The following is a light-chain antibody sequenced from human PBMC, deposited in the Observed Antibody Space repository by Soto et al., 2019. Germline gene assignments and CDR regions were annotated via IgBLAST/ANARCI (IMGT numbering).Light chain of an antibody. CDR1: QTVLYSSNNKNY. CDR3: QQYYSSPLT. V-gene: IGKV4-1*01. J-gene: IGKJ4*01. Sequence: DIVMTQSPDSLAVSLGERATINCKSSQTVLYSSNNKNYLAWYQQKPGQPPNLLIYWASTRESGVPDRFSGSGSGTDFPLTISSLQAEDVAVYYCQQYYSSPLTFGGGTEVEIK. CDR2: WAS.